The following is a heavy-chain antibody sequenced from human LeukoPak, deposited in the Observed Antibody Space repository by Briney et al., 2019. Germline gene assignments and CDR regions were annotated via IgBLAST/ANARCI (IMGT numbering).Heavy chain of an antibody. CDR3: ARDKRCSGSYSLDYYYYGMDV. D-gene: IGHD1-26*01. CDR1: GFTVSSNY. J-gene: IGHJ6*02. CDR2: IYSGGST. Sequence: GGSLRLSCAASGFTVSSNYMSWVRQAPGKGLEWVSVIYSGGSTYYADSVKGRFTISRHNSKNTLYLQMNSLRAEDTAVYYCARDKRCSGSYSLDYYYYGMDVSGPGSTVTVSS. V-gene: IGHV3-53*04.